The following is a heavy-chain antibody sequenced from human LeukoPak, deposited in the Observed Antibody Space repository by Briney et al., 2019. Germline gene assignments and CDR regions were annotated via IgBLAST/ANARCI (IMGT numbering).Heavy chain of an antibody. D-gene: IGHD1-26*01. CDR3: ASSPEWELVGVFDY. J-gene: IGHJ4*02. V-gene: IGHV3-7*01. CDR1: GFTFSSYW. CDR2: IKQDGSEK. Sequence: PGGSLRLSCAASGFTFSSYWMSWVRQAPGKGLEWVANIKQDGSEKYYVDSVKGRFTISRDNAKNSLYLQMNSLRAEDTAVYYCASSPEWELVGVFDYWGQGTLVTVSS.